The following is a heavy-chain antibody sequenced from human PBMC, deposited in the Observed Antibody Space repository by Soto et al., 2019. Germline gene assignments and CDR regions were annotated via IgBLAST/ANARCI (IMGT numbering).Heavy chain of an antibody. J-gene: IGHJ3*02. CDR3: ATGTFQYPGSYWGGDAFDI. V-gene: IGHV1-24*01. Sequence: ASVKVSCKVSGYTLTELSMHWVRQAPGKGLEWMGGFDPEDGETIYAQKFQGRVTMTEDTSTDTAYMELSSLRSEDTAVYYCATGTFQYPGSYWGGDAFDIWGQGTMVTVSS. CDR1: GYTLTELS. CDR2: FDPEDGET. D-gene: IGHD1-26*01.